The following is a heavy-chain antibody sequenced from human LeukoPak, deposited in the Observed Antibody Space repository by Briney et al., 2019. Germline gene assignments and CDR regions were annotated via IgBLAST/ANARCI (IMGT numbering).Heavy chain of an antibody. CDR2: IYYSGYT. Sequence: SETLSLTCTVSGGSISSYYWSWIRQPPGKGLEWIGYIYYSGYTNYNPSLKSRVTISVDTSKNQFSLKLSSVTAADTAVYYCARAGGYYYYYMDVWGKGTTVTISS. CDR1: GGSISSYY. CDR3: ARAGGYYYYYMDV. J-gene: IGHJ6*03. D-gene: IGHD1-26*01. V-gene: IGHV4-59*08.